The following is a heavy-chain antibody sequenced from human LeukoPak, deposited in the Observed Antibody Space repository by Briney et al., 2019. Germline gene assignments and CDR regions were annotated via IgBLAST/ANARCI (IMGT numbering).Heavy chain of an antibody. D-gene: IGHD3-16*01. CDR1: GYTFTSYD. CDR2: MNPNSGNT. V-gene: IGHV1-8*01. CDR3: ARGLFAGSIWGGVWFDP. Sequence: ASVKVSCKASGYTFTSYDINWVRQATGQGLEWMGWMNPNSGNTGYAQKFQGRVTMTRNTSTSTAYMELSSLRSEDTAVYYCARGLFAGSIWGGVWFDPWGQGTLVTVSS. J-gene: IGHJ5*02.